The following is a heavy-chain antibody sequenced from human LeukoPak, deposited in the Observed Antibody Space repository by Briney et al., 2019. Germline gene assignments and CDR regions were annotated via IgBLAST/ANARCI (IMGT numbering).Heavy chain of an antibody. D-gene: IGHD1-26*01. J-gene: IGHJ3*02. CDR2: ISSSSSYI. V-gene: IGHV3-21*01. Sequence: GGSLRLSCAASGFTFSSYAMSWVRQAPGKGLEWVSSISSSSSYIYYADSVKGRFTISRDNAKNSLYLQMNSPRAEDTAVYYCARDQGIVGATGDIWGQGTMVTVSS. CDR1: GFTFSSYA. CDR3: ARDQGIVGATGDI.